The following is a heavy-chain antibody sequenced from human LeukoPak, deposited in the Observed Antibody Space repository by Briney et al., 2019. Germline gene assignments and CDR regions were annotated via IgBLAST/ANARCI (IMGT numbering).Heavy chain of an antibody. V-gene: IGHV4-34*01. D-gene: IGHD2-2*01. J-gene: IGHJ4*02. Sequence: PSETLSLTCAVYGGSFSGYYWSWIRQPPGKGLEWIGEINHSGSTNYNPSLKSRVTISVDTSKNQFSLKLSSVTAADTAVYYCASRELDCSSTSCRTPGVLRGWYFDYWGQGTLVTVSS. CDR2: INHSGST. CDR3: ASRELDCSSTSCRTPGVLRGWYFDY. CDR1: GGSFSGYY.